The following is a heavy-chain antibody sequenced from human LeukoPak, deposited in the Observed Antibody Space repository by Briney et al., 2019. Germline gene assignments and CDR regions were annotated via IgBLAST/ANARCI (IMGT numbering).Heavy chain of an antibody. D-gene: IGHD3-9*01. J-gene: IGHJ4*02. Sequence: PGGSLRLSCAASGFTFSSYEMNWVRQAPGKGLEWVSAISGSGGSTYYADSVKGRFTISRDNSKNTLYLQMNSLRAEDTAVYYCAKGANYDILTGYYFGGCFDYWGQGTLVTVSS. CDR1: GFTFSSYE. V-gene: IGHV3-23*01. CDR3: AKGANYDILTGYYFGGCFDY. CDR2: ISGSGGST.